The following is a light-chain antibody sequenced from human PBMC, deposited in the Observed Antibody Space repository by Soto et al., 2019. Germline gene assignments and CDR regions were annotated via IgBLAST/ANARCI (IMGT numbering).Light chain of an antibody. V-gene: IGLV4-69*01. J-gene: IGLJ2*01. CDR1: SGHNNYA. Sequence: QPVLTQSPSASASLGASVKLTCTLSSGHNNYALAWHQRQPEKGPRYLMKLNSDGSHSKGDGIPDRFSGSSSGTERHLTISSLQSEDEADYYCQTWGTAIHDVVFGGGTKLTVL. CDR3: QTWGTAIHDVV. CDR2: LNSDGSH.